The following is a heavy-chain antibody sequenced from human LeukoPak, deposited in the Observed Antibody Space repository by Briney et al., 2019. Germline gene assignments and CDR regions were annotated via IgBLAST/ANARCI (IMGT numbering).Heavy chain of an antibody. CDR2: GHYSGFT. CDR1: GGSISSFY. Sequence: SETLSLTCSVSGGSISSFYWSWIRQPPGKGLEWIGSGHYSGFTYYNPPLKSRVTISIDTSKNQFSLKLSSVTAADTAVYYCARPAGYCSGSNCYAYFDFWGQGTLVTVSS. V-gene: IGHV4-39*01. D-gene: IGHD2-2*01. J-gene: IGHJ4*02. CDR3: ARPAGYCSGSNCYAYFDF.